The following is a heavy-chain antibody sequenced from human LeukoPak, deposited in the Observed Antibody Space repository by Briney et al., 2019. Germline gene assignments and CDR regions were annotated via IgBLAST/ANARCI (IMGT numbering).Heavy chain of an antibody. D-gene: IGHD5-12*01. CDR3: ARGGSNSGYDPYYYYYYMDV. CDR1: GFTFSNYW. CDR2: ISSSGSTI. J-gene: IGHJ6*03. V-gene: IGHV3-48*04. Sequence: PGGSLRLSCAASGFTFSNYWMNWVRQAPGKGLEWVSYISSSGSTIYYADSVKGRFTISRDNAKNSLYLQMNSLRAEDTAVYYCARGGSNSGYDPYYYYYYMDVWGKGTTVTISS.